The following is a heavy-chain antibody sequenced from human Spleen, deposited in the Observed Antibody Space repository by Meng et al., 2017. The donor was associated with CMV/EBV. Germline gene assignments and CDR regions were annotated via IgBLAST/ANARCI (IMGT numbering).Heavy chain of an antibody. J-gene: IGHJ4*02. V-gene: IGHV1-2*02. CDR1: GYTFTSYG. CDR3: ARVGHGVGYRFDS. Sequence: ASVKVSCKTSGYTFTSYGINWVRQAPGQGPEWMGWINPSSGGTNYAQKFQGRVTMTRDTSINTVYMELRRLRSDDTAVYYCARVGHGVGYRFDSWGQGTLVTVSS. D-gene: IGHD2-8*01. CDR2: INPSSGGT.